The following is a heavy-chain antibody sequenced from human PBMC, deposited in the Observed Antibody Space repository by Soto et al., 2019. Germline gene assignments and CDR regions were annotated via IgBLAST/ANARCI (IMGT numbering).Heavy chain of an antibody. CDR2: ISAYNGNT. V-gene: IGHV1-18*01. D-gene: IGHD1-7*01. CDR3: ARVRNNWNFHGMDV. Sequence: QVQLVQSGAEVKKPGASVKVSCKAFGYTFTSYGISWVRQAPGQGLEWMGWISAYNGNTNYAQKLPGRVTMTTDTSTSTAYMELRSLRADDTAVYYCARVRNNWNFHGMDVWGQGTTVTVSS. J-gene: IGHJ6*02. CDR1: GYTFTSYG.